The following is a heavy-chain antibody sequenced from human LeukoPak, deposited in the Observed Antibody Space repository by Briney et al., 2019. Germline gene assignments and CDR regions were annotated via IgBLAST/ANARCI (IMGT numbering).Heavy chain of an antibody. CDR3: ARATYYDFWSGYSPKHDAFDI. CDR2: IYHSGST. Sequence: SETLSLTCTVSGGSISSYYWSWIRQPPGKGLEWIGYIYHSGSTNYNPSLKSRVTISVDTSKNQFSLKLSSVTAADTAVYYCARATYYDFWSGYSPKHDAFDIWGQGTMVTVSS. J-gene: IGHJ3*02. D-gene: IGHD3-3*01. CDR1: GGSISSYY. V-gene: IGHV4-59*01.